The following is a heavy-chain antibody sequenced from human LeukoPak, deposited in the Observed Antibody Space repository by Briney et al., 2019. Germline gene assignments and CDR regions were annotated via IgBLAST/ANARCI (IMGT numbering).Heavy chain of an antibody. V-gene: IGHV4-34*01. D-gene: IGHD1-14*01. Sequence: SETLSLTCAVYGGSFSGYYWSWIRQPPGKGLEWIGEINHSGSTNYNPSLKSRVTISVDTSKNQFSLKLSSVTAADTAVYYCARDISGGTYNKDPDYWGQGTLVTVSS. J-gene: IGHJ4*02. CDR2: INHSGST. CDR1: GGSFSGYY. CDR3: ARDISGGTYNKDPDY.